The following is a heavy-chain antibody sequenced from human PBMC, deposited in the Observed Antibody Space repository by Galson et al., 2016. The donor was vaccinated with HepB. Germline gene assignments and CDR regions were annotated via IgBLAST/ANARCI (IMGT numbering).Heavy chain of an antibody. CDR1: GFTFLDHG. CDR3: ARESGDFNTGHIYLDY. CDR2: VNWNGASK. V-gene: IGHV3-20*04. D-gene: IGHD2-21*02. J-gene: IGHJ4*02. Sequence: SLRLSCAASGFTFLDHGMDWVRQAPGKGLEWVSSVNWNGASKAYADSVKGRSTISRDNAKNSLSLQMNSLRAEDTALYFCARESGDFNTGHIYLDYWGQGTLVTASS.